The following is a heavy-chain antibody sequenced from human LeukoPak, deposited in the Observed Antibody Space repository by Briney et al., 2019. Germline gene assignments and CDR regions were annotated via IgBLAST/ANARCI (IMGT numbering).Heavy chain of an antibody. CDR3: ARGYLLRWFDP. CDR1: GGSFSGYY. CDR2: INHSGST. J-gene: IGHJ5*02. V-gene: IGHV4-34*01. Sequence: SETLSLTCAVYGGSFSGYYWSWIRQPPGKGLEWIGEINHSGSTNYNPSLKSRVIISVDTSKNQFSLKLSSVTAADTAVYYCARGYLLRWFDPWGQGTLVTVSS.